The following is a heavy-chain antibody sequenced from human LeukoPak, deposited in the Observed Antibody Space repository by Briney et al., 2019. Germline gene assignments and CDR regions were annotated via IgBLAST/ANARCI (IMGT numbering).Heavy chain of an antibody. Sequence: PGRSLRLSCVVSGFTFSSYAMHWVRQAPGKGLEWVAIISYDGNNKYYADSVKGRFTISRDISKNTLYLQINSLRADDTAVYYCARDYLGLHYFDYWGQGTPVTVSS. CDR3: ARDYLGLHYFDY. CDR2: ISYDGNNK. CDR1: GFTFSSYA. V-gene: IGHV3-30-3*01. J-gene: IGHJ4*02. D-gene: IGHD2/OR15-2a*01.